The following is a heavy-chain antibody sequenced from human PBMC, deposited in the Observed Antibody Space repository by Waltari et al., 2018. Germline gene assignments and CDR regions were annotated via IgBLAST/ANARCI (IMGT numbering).Heavy chain of an antibody. J-gene: IGHJ5*02. CDR3: ARESSGSGRNNWFDP. CDR1: SGSIGTYY. V-gene: IGHV4-59*01. D-gene: IGHD3-10*01. Sequence: QVHLQESGPGLVRPSETLSLTCTVSSGSIGTYYWSWIRQPPGKGLEWIGLGHYSGTPIDNPYIKSRCTMSVETSKNEFSLKLTSVTAADTAVYYCARESSGSGRNNWFDPWGQGSLVTVSS. CDR2: GHYSGTP.